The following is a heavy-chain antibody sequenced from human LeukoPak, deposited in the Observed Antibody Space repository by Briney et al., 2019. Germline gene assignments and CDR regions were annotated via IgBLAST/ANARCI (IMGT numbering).Heavy chain of an antibody. J-gene: IGHJ4*02. Sequence: ASVKVSCKVSGYTLTELSMHWVRQAPGKGLEWMGGFDPEDGETIYAQKFQGRVTMTEDTSTDTAYMELSSLRSEDTAVNYCATARAEIMALDYWGQGTLVTVSS. D-gene: IGHD2-8*01. CDR1: GYTLTELS. V-gene: IGHV1-24*01. CDR3: ATARAEIMALDY. CDR2: FDPEDGET.